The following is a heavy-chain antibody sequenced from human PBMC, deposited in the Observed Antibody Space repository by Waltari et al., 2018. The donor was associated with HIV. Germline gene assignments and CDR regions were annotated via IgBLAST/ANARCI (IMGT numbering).Heavy chain of an antibody. CDR3: AREYFYESSGYYYRSTFDY. CDR1: GFTFSSHW. J-gene: IGHJ4*02. Sequence: EVQLVESGGGLVQPGESLRLSCAASGFTFSSHWMSWVRQAPGKGLEWGAKKKPDGSETYYVDSVKGRFTISRDNAKTSLYLQMNSLRAEDTAVYFCAREYFYESSGYYYRSTFDYWGQGTLVTVSS. D-gene: IGHD3-22*01. CDR2: KKPDGSET. V-gene: IGHV3-7*01.